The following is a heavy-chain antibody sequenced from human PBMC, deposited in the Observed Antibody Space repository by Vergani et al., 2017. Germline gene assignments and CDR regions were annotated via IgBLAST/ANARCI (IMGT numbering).Heavy chain of an antibody. D-gene: IGHD3-3*01. CDR1: GFTFSSYA. CDR3: ARAPYDFWSGYYLDY. J-gene: IGHJ4*02. V-gene: IGHV3-30-3*01. CDR2: ISYDGSNK. Sequence: QVQLVESGGGVVQPGRSLRLSCAASGFTFSSYAMHWVRQAPGKGLEWVAVISYDGSNKYYADSVKGRFTISRDNSKNTLYLQMNSLRAEDTAVYYCARAPYDFWSGYYLDYWGQGTLVTVSS.